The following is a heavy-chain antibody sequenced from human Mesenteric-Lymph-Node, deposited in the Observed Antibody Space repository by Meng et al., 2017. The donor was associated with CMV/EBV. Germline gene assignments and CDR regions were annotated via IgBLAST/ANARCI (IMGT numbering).Heavy chain of an antibody. CDR1: GGSFSGYY. Sequence: VQLHQVGAGLLKPSETLSGTCAVYGGSFSGYYWNWIRQSPEKGLEWIGEINHSGSTTYNPSFTSRIIISVDTSTDQISLNMSSVTAADTAVYYCARGSSYDILTGYFDYWGQGALVTVSS. D-gene: IGHD3-9*01. V-gene: IGHV4-34*01. J-gene: IGHJ4*02. CDR2: INHSGST. CDR3: ARGSSYDILTGYFDY.